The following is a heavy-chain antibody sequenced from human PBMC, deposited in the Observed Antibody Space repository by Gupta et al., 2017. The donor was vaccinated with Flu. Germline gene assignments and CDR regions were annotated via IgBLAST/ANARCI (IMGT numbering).Heavy chain of an antibody. CDR1: GFTLRSYN. D-gene: IGHD3-3*02. CDR2: MYSFSKFT. CDR3: VRAPGNEYGICYYYN. V-gene: IGHV3-21*06. J-gene: IGHJ4*03. Sequence: EVQLAESGGGLVQPGESLRPSCQDYGFTLRSYNMNWVRQVPGKGLERVASMYSFSKFTIYVDSVRGRFTIPRYNAENSVILQMNILRAEVTAVDYCVRAPGNEYGICYYYNWGHWTLVTVSS.